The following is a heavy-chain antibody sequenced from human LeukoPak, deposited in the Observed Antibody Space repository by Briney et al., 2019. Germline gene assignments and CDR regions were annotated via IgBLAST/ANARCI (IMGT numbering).Heavy chain of an antibody. CDR2: ISGIGVST. CDR3: AKDPNGDYIGTFDI. D-gene: IGHD4-17*01. CDR1: GFIFSSYA. Sequence: GGSLRLSCAVSGFIFSSYAMTWVRQAPGKGLEWVSSISGIGVSTYYADSVKGRFTISRDNSKNTMYLQMNSLRAEDTAVYFCAKDPNGDYIGTFDIWGQGTMVTVSS. V-gene: IGHV3-23*01. J-gene: IGHJ3*02.